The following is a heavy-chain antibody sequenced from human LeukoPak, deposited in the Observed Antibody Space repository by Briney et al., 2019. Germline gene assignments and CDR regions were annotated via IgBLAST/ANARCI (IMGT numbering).Heavy chain of an antibody. CDR3: AREDCSGGSCYLDI. CDR1: GFTFSSYS. V-gene: IGHV3-21*01. D-gene: IGHD2-15*01. CDR2: ISSSSSYI. Sequence: PGGSLRLSCAASGFTFSSYSMNWVRQAPGKGLEWVSSISSSSSYIYYADSVKGRFTISRDNAKNSLYLQMNSLRAEDTAVYYCAREDCSGGSCYLDIWGQGTMVTVSS. J-gene: IGHJ3*02.